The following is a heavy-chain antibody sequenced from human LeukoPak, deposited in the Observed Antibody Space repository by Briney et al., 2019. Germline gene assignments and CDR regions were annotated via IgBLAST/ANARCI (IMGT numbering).Heavy chain of an antibody. J-gene: IGHJ4*02. Sequence: SETLSLTCTVSGGSFSSYYWSWMRQPPGKGLEWIGYISYSGNTNYNPSLKSRVTMSLDTSWNQFSLKLSSVTAADTAVYYCARVLGGVGWGQQLVSRIDYWGQGTLVTVSS. V-gene: IGHV4-59*01. CDR2: ISYSGNT. CDR3: ARVLGGVGWGQQLVSRIDY. CDR1: GGSFSSYY. D-gene: IGHD6-13*01.